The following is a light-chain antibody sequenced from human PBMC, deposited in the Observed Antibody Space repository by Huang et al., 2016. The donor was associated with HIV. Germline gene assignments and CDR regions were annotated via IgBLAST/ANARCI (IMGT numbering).Light chain of an antibody. Sequence: EIVMTQSPGTLSVSPGERVTLSCSANESVSSSLAWYQQVSGQAPRLLIYDASTRANGIPARFSGSGAGTNFTLTISSLQSEDFAVYYCQQYNDWPPITFGQGTRLDIK. CDR1: ESVSSS. J-gene: IGKJ5*01. V-gene: IGKV3-15*01. CDR3: QQYNDWPPIT. CDR2: DAS.